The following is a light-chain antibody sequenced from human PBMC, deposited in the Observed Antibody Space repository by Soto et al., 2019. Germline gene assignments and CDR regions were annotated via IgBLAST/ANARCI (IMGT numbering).Light chain of an antibody. CDR1: SSDVGAYNL. Sequence: QSALTQPASVSGSPGQSITISCTGTSSDVGAYNLVSWYQQHPGKAPKLLIYEVNKRPSGASDRFSGSRSGSTASLTISGLQAEDEADYHCCSYAGGATVVFGGVTKLTVL. CDR2: EVN. J-gene: IGLJ2*01. V-gene: IGLV2-23*02. CDR3: CSYAGGATVV.